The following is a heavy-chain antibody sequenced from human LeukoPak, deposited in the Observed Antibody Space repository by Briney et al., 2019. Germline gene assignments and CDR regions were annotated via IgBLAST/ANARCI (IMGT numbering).Heavy chain of an antibody. D-gene: IGHD5-12*01. Sequence: GGSLRLSCAGSELTFSYFGMNWVRQAPGQTLEGVAYINRTSSATYYTDSVKGRFTISRDNAANSLSLQMHNLRAEDTAVYYCARDVGDSGHNVGYQYNYYYMDVWGKGTTVTVSS. CDR2: INRTSSAT. J-gene: IGHJ6*03. CDR3: ARDVGDSGHNVGYQYNYYYMDV. CDR1: ELTFSYFG. V-gene: IGHV3-48*01.